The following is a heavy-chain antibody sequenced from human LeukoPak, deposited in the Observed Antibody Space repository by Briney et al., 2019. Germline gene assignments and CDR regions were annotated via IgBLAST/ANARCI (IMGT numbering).Heavy chain of an antibody. CDR2: IIPTFGTA. CDR3: ARAPSGIAVSYYYYGMDV. D-gene: IGHD6-19*01. J-gene: IGHJ6*04. Sequence: ASVKVSCKASGGTFSSYAISWVRQAPGQGLEWMGGIIPTFGTANYAQKFQGRVTITADESTSTAYMELSSLRSEDTAVYYCARAPSGIAVSYYYYGMDVWGKGTTVTVSS. CDR1: GGTFSSYA. V-gene: IGHV1-69*13.